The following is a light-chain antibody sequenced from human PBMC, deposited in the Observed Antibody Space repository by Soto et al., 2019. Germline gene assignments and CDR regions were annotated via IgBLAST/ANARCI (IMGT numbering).Light chain of an antibody. CDR1: QSVLYSSNNKNY. V-gene: IGKV4-1*01. J-gene: IGKJ1*01. Sequence: DIVMTQSPDSLAVSVGGRATINCKSSQSVLYSSNNKNYLAWYQQKPGQPPKLLIYWATTRESGVHDRFSGSGSGTDFTLTISSLQAEDVAVYYCQQYYSTPLAFGQGTKVDIK. CDR3: QQYYSTPLA. CDR2: WAT.